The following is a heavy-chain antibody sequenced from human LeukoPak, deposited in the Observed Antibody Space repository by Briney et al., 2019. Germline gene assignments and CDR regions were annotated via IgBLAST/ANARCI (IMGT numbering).Heavy chain of an antibody. CDR1: GFTFSSYS. Sequence: GGSLRLSCASSGFTFSSYSMNWVRKAPGKGLEWVSSISSSSYIYHADTGKGRFTISRDNAKNSLYLQMNSLRAEDTAVYYCARANGDPFDYCGQGNPVTLSS. V-gene: IGHV3-21*01. J-gene: IGHJ4*02. CDR3: ARANGDPFDY. D-gene: IGHD4-17*01. CDR2: ISSSSYI.